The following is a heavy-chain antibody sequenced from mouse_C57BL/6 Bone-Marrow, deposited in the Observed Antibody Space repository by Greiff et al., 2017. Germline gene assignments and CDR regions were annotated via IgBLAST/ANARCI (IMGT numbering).Heavy chain of an antibody. CDR2: IYPGAGDT. J-gene: IGHJ2*01. CDR1: GYAFSSSW. CDR3: ARKRRLRWRYFDY. D-gene: IGHD3-2*02. Sequence: QVQLQQSGPELVKPGASVKISCKASGYAFSSSWMNWVKQRPGQGLEWIGRIYPGAGDTNYNGKFKGKATLTADKSSSTAYMQLSSLTSEDSAVYFCARKRRLRWRYFDYWGQGTTLTVSS. V-gene: IGHV1-82*01.